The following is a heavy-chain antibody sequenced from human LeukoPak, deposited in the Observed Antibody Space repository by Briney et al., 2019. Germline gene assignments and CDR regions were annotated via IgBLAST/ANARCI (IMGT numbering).Heavy chain of an antibody. CDR1: GGTFSSYA. Sequence: SVKVSCKASGGTFSSYAISWVRQAPGQGLEWMGGIIPIFGTANYAQKFQGRVTITADESTSTAYMELRSLRSDDTAVYYCARALSRGYSGYDYGLGYWGQGTLVTVSS. CDR3: ARALSRGYSGYDYGLGY. D-gene: IGHD5-12*01. J-gene: IGHJ4*02. V-gene: IGHV1-69*13. CDR2: IIPIFGTA.